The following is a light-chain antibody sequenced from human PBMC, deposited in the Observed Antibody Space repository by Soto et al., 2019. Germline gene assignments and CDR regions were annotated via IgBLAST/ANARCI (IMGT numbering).Light chain of an antibody. J-gene: IGLJ1*01. CDR3: SSYTSGSTRYV. V-gene: IGLV2-14*01. CDR2: EVS. CDR1: SSDVGGYNY. Sequence: QSVLTQPASVSGSPGQSITISCTGTSSDVGGYNYVSRYQQHPGKAPKLMIYEVSNRPSGVSNRFSGSKSGNTASLTISGLQAEDEADYYCSSYTSGSTRYVFGTGTKVTVL.